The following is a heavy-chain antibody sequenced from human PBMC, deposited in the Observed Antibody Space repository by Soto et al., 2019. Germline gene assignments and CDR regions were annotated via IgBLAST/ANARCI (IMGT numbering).Heavy chain of an antibody. CDR2: IYWDDDK. CDR3: AHIPNYYQYDWFDP. CDR1: GFSLTTRGVG. D-gene: IGHD3-16*01. Sequence: QITLKESGPTLVKPTQTLTLTCTFSGFSLTTRGVGVGWIRQPPGKALECLALIYWDDDKRYSPSLQSRLSLTKDTSKNQVVLPMTNVDPVDTATYYCAHIPNYYQYDWFDPWGQGTLVSVSS. V-gene: IGHV2-5*02. J-gene: IGHJ5*02.